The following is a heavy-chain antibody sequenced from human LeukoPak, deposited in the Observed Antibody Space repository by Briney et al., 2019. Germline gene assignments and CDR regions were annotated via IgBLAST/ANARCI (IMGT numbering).Heavy chain of an antibody. D-gene: IGHD5-24*01. Sequence: GGSLRLSCAASGFTFSSYGMHWVRQVPGKGLEWVAVISYDGSNKYYADSVKGRFTISRDNSKNTLYLQMNSLRAEDTAVYYCAKDGMAIDYWGQGTLVTVSS. CDR1: GFTFSSYG. CDR2: ISYDGSNK. CDR3: AKDGMAIDY. V-gene: IGHV3-30*18. J-gene: IGHJ4*02.